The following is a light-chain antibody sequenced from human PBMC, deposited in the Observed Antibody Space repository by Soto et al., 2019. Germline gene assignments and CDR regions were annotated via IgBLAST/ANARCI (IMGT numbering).Light chain of an antibody. CDR3: CSYTSLSTVV. CDR2: AVS. Sequence: QSALTQPASVSGSPGQSITISCTGNSSDVGGYNHVYWYQHSPGKAPKLILFAVSDRPSGVSHRFSGSKSGNTASLTISGLQAEDEADYYCCSYTSLSTVVFGGGTKLTVL. V-gene: IGLV2-14*01. CDR1: SSDVGGYNH. J-gene: IGLJ2*01.